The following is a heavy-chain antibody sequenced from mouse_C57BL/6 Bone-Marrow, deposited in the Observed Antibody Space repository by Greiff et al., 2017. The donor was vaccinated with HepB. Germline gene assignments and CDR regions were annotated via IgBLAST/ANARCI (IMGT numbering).Heavy chain of an antibody. Sequence: VQLQQSGPGLVKPSQSLSLTCSVTGYSITSGYYWNWIRQFPGNKLEWMGYISYDGSNNYNPSLKNRISITRDTSKNQFFLKLNSVTTEDTATYYCARAAELGRGAYAMDYWGQGTSVTVSS. CDR3: ARAAELGRGAYAMDY. V-gene: IGHV3-6*01. J-gene: IGHJ4*01. D-gene: IGHD4-1*01. CDR2: ISYDGSN. CDR1: GYSITSGYY.